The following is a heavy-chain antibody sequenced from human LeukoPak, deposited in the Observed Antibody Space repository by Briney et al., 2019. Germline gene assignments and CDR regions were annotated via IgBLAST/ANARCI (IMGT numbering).Heavy chain of an antibody. CDR3: ASIIGGPDY. CDR2: IIPIFGTA. J-gene: IGHJ4*02. V-gene: IGHV1-69*05. Sequence: SVKVSCKASGGTFSSYAISWVRQAPGQGLEWMGGIIPIFGTANYAQKFQGRVTMTRDTSISTAYMELSRLRSDDTAVYYCASIIGGPDYWGQGTLVTVSS. D-gene: IGHD1-14*01. CDR1: GGTFSSYA.